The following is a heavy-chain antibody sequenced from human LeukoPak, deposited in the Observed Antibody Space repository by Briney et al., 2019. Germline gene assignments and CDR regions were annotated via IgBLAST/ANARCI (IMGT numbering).Heavy chain of an antibody. D-gene: IGHD2-21*02. J-gene: IGHJ3*02. CDR3: AREKSYCGGDCYSYYAFDI. Sequence: PSETLSLTRTVSGGSISSYYWSWIRQPAGKGLEWIGRIYTSGSTNYNPSLKSRVTMSVDTSKNQFSLKLSSVTAADTAVYYCAREKSYCGGDCYSYYAFDIWGQGTMVTVSS. CDR1: GGSISSYY. CDR2: IYTSGST. V-gene: IGHV4-4*07.